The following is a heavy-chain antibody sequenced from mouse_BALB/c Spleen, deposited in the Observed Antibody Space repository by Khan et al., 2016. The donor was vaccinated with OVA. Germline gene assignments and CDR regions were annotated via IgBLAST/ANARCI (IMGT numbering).Heavy chain of an antibody. D-gene: IGHD2-1*01. CDR1: GFSFSSYT. J-gene: IGHJ1*01. V-gene: IGHV5-6-4*01. CDR3: TRDGNYAHWYVDV. CDR2: ISSGSTYT. Sequence: EVELVESGGGLVNPGGSLKLSCAASGFSFSSYTMSWVRQTPEKRLEWVATISSGSTYTYYPDSVKGRFTISRDHAKHTLYLQMSSLKSEDTAMYDCTRDGNYAHWYVDVWGAGTTGTVSS.